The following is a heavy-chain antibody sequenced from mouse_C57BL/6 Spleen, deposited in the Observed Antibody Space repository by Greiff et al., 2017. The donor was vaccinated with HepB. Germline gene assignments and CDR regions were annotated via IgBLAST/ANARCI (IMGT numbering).Heavy chain of an antibody. CDR2: IDPETGGT. Sequence: QVHVKQSGAELVRPGASVTLSCKASGYTFTDYEMHWVKQTPVHGLEWIGAIDPETGGTAYNQKFKGKAILTADKSSSTAYMELRSLTSEDSAVYYCTSPYGSSRYYFDYWGQGTTLTVSS. V-gene: IGHV1-15*01. J-gene: IGHJ2*01. D-gene: IGHD1-1*01. CDR1: GYTFTDYE. CDR3: TSPYGSSRYYFDY.